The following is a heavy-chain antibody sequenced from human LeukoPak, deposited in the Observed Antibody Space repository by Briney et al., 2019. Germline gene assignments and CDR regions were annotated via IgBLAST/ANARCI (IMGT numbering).Heavy chain of an antibody. V-gene: IGHV1-18*01. CDR2: ISAYNGNT. D-gene: IGHD4-17*01. CDR1: GYTFTSYG. Sequence: ASVKVSCKASGYTFTSYGISWVRQAPGQGLEWMGWISAYNGNTNYAQKLQGRVTMTTDTSTSTAYMELRSLRSDDTAAYYCARDYGVNYYYYYGMDVWGQGTTVTVSS. J-gene: IGHJ6*02. CDR3: ARDYGVNYYYYYGMDV.